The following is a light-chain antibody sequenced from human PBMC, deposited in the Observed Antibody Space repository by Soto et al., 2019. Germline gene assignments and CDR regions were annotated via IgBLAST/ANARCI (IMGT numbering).Light chain of an antibody. CDR3: QQYNTWHPKMA. J-gene: IGKJ1*01. CDR1: QSVSSD. Sequence: VVTQSPATLSVFQGETATLSCRASQSVSSDLAWYQQRPGQAPRLLIYGASTRATGIPARFRGSGSGTEFRLTISSLQSEDFATYYCQQYNTWHPKMAFGRGTKVDIK. CDR2: GAS. V-gene: IGKV3-15*01.